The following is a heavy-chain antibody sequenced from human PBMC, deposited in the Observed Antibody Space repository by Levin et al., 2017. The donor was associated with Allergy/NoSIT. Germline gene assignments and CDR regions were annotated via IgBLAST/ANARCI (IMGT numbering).Heavy chain of an antibody. CDR2: IIPIFGTA. CDR3: ARSRWDLGELSFPNLHFDY. Sequence: SVKVSCKASGGTFSSYAISWVRQAPGQGLEWMGGIIPIFGTANYAQKFQGRVTITADESTSTAYMELSSLRSEDTAVYYCARSRWDLGELSFPNLHFDYWGQGTLVTVSS. D-gene: IGHD3-16*02. V-gene: IGHV1-69*13. CDR1: GGTFSSYA. J-gene: IGHJ4*02.